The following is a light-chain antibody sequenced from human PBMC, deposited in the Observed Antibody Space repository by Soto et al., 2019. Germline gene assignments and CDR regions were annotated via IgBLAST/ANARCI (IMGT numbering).Light chain of an antibody. Sequence: QSVLTQPASVSGSPGQSITISCTGTSSEVGGYNYVSWYQQHPGKAPKLMIYDVSNRPSGVSYRFSGSKSGNTASLTISGLQAEDEADYYCSSYTSSSTLDYVFGTGTKVTVL. J-gene: IGLJ1*01. CDR1: SSEVGGYNY. V-gene: IGLV2-14*01. CDR2: DVS. CDR3: SSYTSSSTLDYV.